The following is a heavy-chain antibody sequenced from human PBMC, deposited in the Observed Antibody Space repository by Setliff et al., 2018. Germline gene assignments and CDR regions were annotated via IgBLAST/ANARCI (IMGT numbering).Heavy chain of an antibody. D-gene: IGHD3-10*01. CDR1: GFAFNRHG. CDR2: IYHSGST. CDR3: ARVFYYGSGSYLYYFDS. V-gene: IGHV4-4*02. J-gene: IGHJ4*02. Sequence: PGGSLRLSCAASGFAFNRHGMNWVRQVPGKGLEWIGEIYHSGSTNYNPSLKSRVTISVDTSKNQFSLKLSSVTAADTAVYYCARVFYYGSGSYLYYFDSWGQGTLVTVSS.